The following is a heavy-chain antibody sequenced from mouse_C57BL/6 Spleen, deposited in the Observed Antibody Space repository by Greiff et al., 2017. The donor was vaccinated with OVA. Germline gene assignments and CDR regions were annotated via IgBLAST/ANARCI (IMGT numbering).Heavy chain of an antibody. CDR3: ARPLYYYGSRPFAY. CDR2: IYPSDSET. CDR1: GYTFTSYW. Sequence: QVQLKQPGAELVRPGSSVKLSCKASGYTFTSYWMDWVKQRPGQGLEWIGNIYPSDSETHYNQKFKDKATLTVDKSSSTAYMQLSSLTSEDSAVYYCARPLYYYGSRPFAYWGQGTLVTVSA. V-gene: IGHV1-61*01. D-gene: IGHD1-1*01. J-gene: IGHJ3*01.